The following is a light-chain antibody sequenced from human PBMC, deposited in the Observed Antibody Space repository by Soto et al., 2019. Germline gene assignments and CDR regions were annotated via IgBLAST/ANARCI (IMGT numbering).Light chain of an antibody. CDR3: GTWDSSLSDVV. CDR2: DDN. J-gene: IGLJ2*01. CDR1: SSNIKTQY. V-gene: IGLV1-51*01. Sequence: QSLLTQPPSVSAAPGQKVTISCSGNSSNIKTQYVSWYQQLPGTAPKLLIYDDNKRPSGIPDRFSGSKSGTSATLGISGLQTGDEADYYCGTWDSSLSDVVFGGGTKLTVL.